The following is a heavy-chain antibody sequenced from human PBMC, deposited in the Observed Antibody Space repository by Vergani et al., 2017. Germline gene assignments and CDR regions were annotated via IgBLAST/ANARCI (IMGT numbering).Heavy chain of an antibody. CDR3: ARGPTYNWNYEGLDY. Sequence: QVQLVESGGGVVQPGRSLRLSCAASGFTFSSYGMHWVRQAPGKGLEWVAVISYDGSNKYYADSVKGRFTISRDNSKNTLYLQMNSLRAEDTAVYYCARGPTYNWNYEGLDYWGQGTLVTVSS. D-gene: IGHD1-7*01. V-gene: IGHV3-30*03. CDR1: GFTFSSYG. J-gene: IGHJ4*02. CDR2: ISYDGSNK.